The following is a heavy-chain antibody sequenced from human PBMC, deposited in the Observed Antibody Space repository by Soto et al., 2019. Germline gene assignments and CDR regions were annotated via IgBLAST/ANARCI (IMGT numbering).Heavy chain of an antibody. Sequence: SETLSLTCTVSGGSISSGGYYWSWIRQHPGKGLEWIGYIYYSGSTYYNPSLKSRVTISVDTSKNQFSLKLSSVTAADTAVYYCARGSSSSSLGFDYWGQGTLVTVSS. V-gene: IGHV4-31*03. J-gene: IGHJ4*02. D-gene: IGHD6-6*01. CDR2: IYYSGST. CDR3: ARGSSSSSLGFDY. CDR1: GGSISSGGYY.